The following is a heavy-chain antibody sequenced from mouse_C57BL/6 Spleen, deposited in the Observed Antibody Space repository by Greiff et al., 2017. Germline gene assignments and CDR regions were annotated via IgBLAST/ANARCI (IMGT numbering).Heavy chain of an antibody. Sequence: VQLQQSGAELMKPGASVTLSCKATGYTFTGYWIEWVQQRPGHGLEWIGEILPGSGSTNYNEKFKGKATFTADTSSNTAYMQLSSLTTEDSAIYFGARGANWDGLYAMDYWGQGTSVTVSS. V-gene: IGHV1-9*01. CDR1: GYTFTGYW. D-gene: IGHD4-1*01. J-gene: IGHJ4*01. CDR3: ARGANWDGLYAMDY. CDR2: ILPGSGST.